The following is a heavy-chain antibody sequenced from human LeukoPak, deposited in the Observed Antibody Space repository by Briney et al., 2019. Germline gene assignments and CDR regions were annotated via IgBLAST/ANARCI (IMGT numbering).Heavy chain of an antibody. Sequence: SETLSLTCTVSGGSISSYYWSWIRQPPGKGLEWIGYIYYSGSTNYNPSLKSRVTISVDTSKNQLSLKLSSVTAADTAVYYCARDYYDFWSGYSVNDAFDIWGQGTMVTVSS. V-gene: IGHV4-59*01. CDR1: GGSISSYY. D-gene: IGHD3-3*01. CDR2: IYYSGST. CDR3: ARDYYDFWSGYSVNDAFDI. J-gene: IGHJ3*02.